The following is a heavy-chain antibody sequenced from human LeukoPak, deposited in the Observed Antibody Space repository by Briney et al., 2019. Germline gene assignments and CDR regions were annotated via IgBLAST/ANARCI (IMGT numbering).Heavy chain of an antibody. CDR1: GFTFSSYA. Sequence: TGGSLRLSCAASGFTFSSYAMSWVRQAPGKGLEWVSYISSSSSYTNYADSVKGRFTISRDNAKNSLYLQMNSLRAEDTAVYYCARYSSSWYIHYWGQGTLVTVSS. CDR3: ARYSSSWYIHY. J-gene: IGHJ4*02. CDR2: ISSSSSYT. V-gene: IGHV3-21*05. D-gene: IGHD6-13*01.